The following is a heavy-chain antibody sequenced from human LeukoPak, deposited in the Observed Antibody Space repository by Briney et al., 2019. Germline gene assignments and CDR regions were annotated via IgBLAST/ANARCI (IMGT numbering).Heavy chain of an antibody. Sequence: TSETLSLTCTVSGGSISSGDYYWSWIRQPPGKGLEWIGYIYYSGSTYYNPSLKSRVTISVGTSKNQFSLKLSSVTAADTAVYYCAAGEVVTQFDPWGQGTLVTVSS. CDR2: IYYSGST. J-gene: IGHJ5*02. CDR1: GGSISSGDYY. D-gene: IGHD4-23*01. CDR3: AAGEVVTQFDP. V-gene: IGHV4-30-4*08.